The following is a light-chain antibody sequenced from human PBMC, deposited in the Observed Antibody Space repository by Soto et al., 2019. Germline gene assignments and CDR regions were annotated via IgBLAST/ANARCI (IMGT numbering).Light chain of an antibody. CDR3: QQYNSYRA. CDR1: ESIDSW. Sequence: DLQMTQSPSTLSASVGDRVTITCRASESIDSWLAWHQQKPGRAPKLLISKASSLESGVPSRFSGSGFGTEFTLTISSLKTDDCATDYCQQYNSYRAFGQGTKVEI. CDR2: KAS. V-gene: IGKV1-5*03. J-gene: IGKJ1*01.